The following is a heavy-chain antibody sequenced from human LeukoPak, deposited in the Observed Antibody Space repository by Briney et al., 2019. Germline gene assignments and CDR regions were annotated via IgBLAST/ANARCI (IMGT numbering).Heavy chain of an antibody. J-gene: IGHJ4*02. CDR1: GGSFSGYY. CDR2: INHSGST. Sequence: PSETLSLTCAVYGGSFSGYYCSWIRQPPGKGQEWIGEINHSGSTNYNPSLKSRVTISVDTSKNQFSLKLSSVTAADTAVYYCARCNYYDSSGKRYWGQGTLVTVSS. V-gene: IGHV4-34*01. D-gene: IGHD3-22*01. CDR3: ARCNYYDSSGKRY.